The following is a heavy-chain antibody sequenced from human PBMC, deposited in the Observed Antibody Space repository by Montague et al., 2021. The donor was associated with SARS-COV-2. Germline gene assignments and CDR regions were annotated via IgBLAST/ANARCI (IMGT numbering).Heavy chain of an antibody. CDR2: IGDRGTT. CDR1: GGSLSTYY. Sequence: SETLSLTCSVSGGSLSTYYWSWIRQHPGKRLEWFGYIGDRGTTSYNPSLRSRATITLDLSKNQFSLDLNSATAADTAVYYCARNAYNHYGLDVWGQGTTVTVSS. V-gene: IGHV4-4*08. CDR3: ARNAYNHYGLDV. J-gene: IGHJ6*02.